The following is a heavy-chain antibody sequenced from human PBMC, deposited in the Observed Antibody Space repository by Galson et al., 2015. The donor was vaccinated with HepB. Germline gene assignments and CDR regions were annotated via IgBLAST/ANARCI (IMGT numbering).Heavy chain of an antibody. D-gene: IGHD3-10*01. CDR3: ARVFFGSGNSPAYWYFEL. J-gene: IGHJ2*01. V-gene: IGHV3-48*02. Sequence: SLRLSCAASGFTFSTYTMNWVRQAPGKGLESVSYVSSTGTTIYYADSVKGRFIVPRDNAQNSLDLQMNNLRDEDTAVYYCARVFFGSGNSPAYWYFELWGRGTLVTVSS. CDR1: GFTFSTYT. CDR2: VSSTGTTI.